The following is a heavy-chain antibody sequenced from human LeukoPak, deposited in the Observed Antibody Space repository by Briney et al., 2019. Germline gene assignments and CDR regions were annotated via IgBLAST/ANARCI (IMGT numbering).Heavy chain of an antibody. CDR2: IYYSGST. Sequence: MPSETLSLTCTVSGGSISSYYWSWIRQPPGKGLEWIGYIYYSGSTNYNPSLKSRVTISVDTSKNQFSLKLSSVTAADTAVYYCARERKAIDYWGQGTLVTVSS. CDR1: GGSISSYY. V-gene: IGHV4-59*01. J-gene: IGHJ4*02. CDR3: ARERKAIDY.